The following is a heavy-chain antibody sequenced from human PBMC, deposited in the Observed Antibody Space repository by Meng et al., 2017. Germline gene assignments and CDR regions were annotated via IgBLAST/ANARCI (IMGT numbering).Heavy chain of an antibody. D-gene: IGHD5-18*01. J-gene: IGHJ4*02. V-gene: IGHV1-69*13. Sequence: SVKVSCKASGGTFSSYAISWVRQAPGQGLKWMGGIIPIFGTANYAQKFQGRVTITADESTSTAYMELSSLRSEDTAVYYCARGRDTAMVTQALGYWGQGTLVTVSS. CDR2: IIPIFGTA. CDR1: GGTFSSYA. CDR3: ARGRDTAMVTQALGY.